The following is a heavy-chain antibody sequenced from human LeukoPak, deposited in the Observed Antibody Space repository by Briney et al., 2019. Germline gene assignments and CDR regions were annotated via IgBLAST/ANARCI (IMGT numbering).Heavy chain of an antibody. CDR2: IYSSGST. V-gene: IGHV4-39*07. CDR1: GGSISSSYYY. CDR3: ARVPFFTGSRYYYGMDV. Sequence: PSETLSLTCTVSGGSISSSYYYWGWIRQPPGKGLEWIGSIYSSGSTYYNPSLKSRVTISVDTSKNQFSLKLSSVTAADTAVYYCARVPFFTGSRYYYGMDVWGQGTTVTVSS. D-gene: IGHD2-15*01. J-gene: IGHJ6*02.